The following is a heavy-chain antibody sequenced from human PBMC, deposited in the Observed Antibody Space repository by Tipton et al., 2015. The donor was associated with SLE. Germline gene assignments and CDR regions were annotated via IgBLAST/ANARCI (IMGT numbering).Heavy chain of an antibody. V-gene: IGHV4-4*07. CDR3: ARGGYSSGWRFDY. Sequence: TLSLTCTVSGGVISEYFWGWIRQPAGKGLEWIGRIYTGGNTNYNPTLKSRVTMSLDTSKDQLALKLTSVTATDTAVYYCARGGYSSGWRFDYWGQGTLVSVSS. D-gene: IGHD6-19*01. CDR2: IYTGGNT. CDR1: GGVISEYF. J-gene: IGHJ4*02.